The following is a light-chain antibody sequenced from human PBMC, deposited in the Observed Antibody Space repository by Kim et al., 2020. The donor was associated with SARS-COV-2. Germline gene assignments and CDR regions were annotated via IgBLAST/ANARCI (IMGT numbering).Light chain of an antibody. CDR3: QQSSSPPWT. CDR2: AAS. V-gene: IGKV1-39*01. J-gene: IGKJ1*01. CDR1: QSIGSY. Sequence: ASVGDRVTITCRASQSIGSYLHWYQQKPGKASKLLIYAASSLHSGVPSRFSGSGSGTDFTLTLSSLQPEDFATYFCQQSSSPPWTFGQGTKVDIK.